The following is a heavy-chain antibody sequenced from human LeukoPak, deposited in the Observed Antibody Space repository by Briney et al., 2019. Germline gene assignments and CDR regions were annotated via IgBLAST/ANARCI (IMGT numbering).Heavy chain of an antibody. V-gene: IGHV7-4-1*02. D-gene: IGHD3-16*02. J-gene: IGHJ5*02. CDR2: INPNTGNP. CDR3: ARAYQRLGGLSFPDQ. Sequence: VASVKVSCKASGYTFTSYAMNWVRQAPGQGLEWMGWINPNTGNPTYAQGFTGRFVFSLDTSVSTTYLQISSLKAEDTAVYYCARAYQRLGGLSFPDQWGQGTLVSVSS. CDR1: GYTFTSYA.